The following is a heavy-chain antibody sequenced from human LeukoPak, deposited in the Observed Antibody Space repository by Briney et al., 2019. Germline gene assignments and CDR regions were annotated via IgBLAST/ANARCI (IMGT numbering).Heavy chain of an antibody. D-gene: IGHD3-3*01. CDR3: AGGSRFLEWLRLGPGDAFDI. V-gene: IGHV3-53*01. Sequence: GGSLRLSCAASGFTVSSNYMSWVRQAPGKGLEWVSVIYSGGSTYYADSVKGRFTISRDNSKNTLYLQMNSLRAEDTAVYYCAGGSRFLEWLRLGPGDAFDIWGQGTMVTVSS. CDR1: GFTVSSNY. CDR2: IYSGGST. J-gene: IGHJ3*02.